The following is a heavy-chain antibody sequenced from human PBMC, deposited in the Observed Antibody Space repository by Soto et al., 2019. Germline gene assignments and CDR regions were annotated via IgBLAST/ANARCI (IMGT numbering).Heavy chain of an antibody. CDR2: IYASGGT. D-gene: IGHD6-6*01. CDR1: GFSLSSGGGA. Sequence: QITLKESGPTLVKSTQTLTLTCTFSGFSLSSGGGAVGWIRQPPGKALEWLAIIYASGGTHYSPSLKTTLTITKETSKNQVVLTMTNMDPVDTATYYCGHRRDVATRCWFDPWGQGILVTVSS. CDR3: GHRRDVATRCWFDP. J-gene: IGHJ5*02. V-gene: IGHV2-5*01.